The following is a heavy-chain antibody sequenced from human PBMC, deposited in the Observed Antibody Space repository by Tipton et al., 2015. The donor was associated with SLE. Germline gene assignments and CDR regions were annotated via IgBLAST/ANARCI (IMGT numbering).Heavy chain of an antibody. V-gene: IGHV3-30*02. J-gene: IGHJ2*01. Sequence: SLRLSCAASGFTFSTYGMHWVRQAPGKGLEWVAFIRYDGINEYYADSVKGRFTISRDNSKNTLYLQMNSLRAEDTAVYYCAKDFSYFCDFVLYFDLWGRCPLVIFSS. CDR3: AKDFSYFCDFVLYFDL. CDR2: IRYDGINE. CDR1: GFTFSTYG. D-gene: IGHD2-21*02.